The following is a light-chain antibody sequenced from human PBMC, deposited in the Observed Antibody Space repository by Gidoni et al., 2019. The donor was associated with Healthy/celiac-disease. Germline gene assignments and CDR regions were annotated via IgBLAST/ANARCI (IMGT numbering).Light chain of an antibody. CDR1: SSDVGSYNL. V-gene: IGLV2-23*01. CDR2: EGS. CDR3: CSYAGSSTWV. Sequence: QSALTQPAPVSGSPGQSITIPCTGTSSDVGSYNLVSWYQQPPGKAPELMIYEGSKRPSGVSNSFSGSKSGNTASLTISGLQAEDEADYYCCSYAGSSTWVFGGGTKLTVL. J-gene: IGLJ3*02.